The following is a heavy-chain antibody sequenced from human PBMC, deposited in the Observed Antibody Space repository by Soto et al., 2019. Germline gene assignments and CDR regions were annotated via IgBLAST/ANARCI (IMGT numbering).Heavy chain of an antibody. V-gene: IGHV1-69*04. J-gene: IGHJ5*02. CDR2: IIPILGIA. Sequence: SVKVSCKASGGTFSSYTISWVRQAPGQGLEWMGRIIPILGIANYAQKFQGRVTVTADKSTSTAYMELSSLRSEDTAVYYCAREDPHCSGGSCYYGNWFDPWGQGTLVTVSS. D-gene: IGHD2-15*01. CDR3: AREDPHCSGGSCYYGNWFDP. CDR1: GGTFSSYT.